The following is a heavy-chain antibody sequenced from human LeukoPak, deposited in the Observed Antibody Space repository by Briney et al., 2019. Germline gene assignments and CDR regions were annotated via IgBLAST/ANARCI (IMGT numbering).Heavy chain of an antibody. D-gene: IGHD3-9*01. V-gene: IGHV1-18*01. CDR3: ARGPDYDILTGYYTP. CDR2: ISAYNGNT. J-gene: IGHJ5*02. Sequence: ASVKVSCKASGYTSTSYGISWVRQAPGQGLEWMGWISAYNGNTNYAQKLQGRVTMTTDTSTSTAYMELRSLRSDDTAVYYCARGPDYDILTGYYTPWGQGTLVTVSS. CDR1: GYTSTSYG.